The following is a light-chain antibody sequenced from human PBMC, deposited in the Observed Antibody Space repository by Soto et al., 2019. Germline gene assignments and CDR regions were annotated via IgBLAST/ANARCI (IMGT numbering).Light chain of an antibody. J-gene: IGKJ4*01. CDR1: QGIDSY. Sequence: ILLTQAPSSLSASVGDRVTITCRTNQGIDSYFAWYQQRPGKVPQLLIYETSILQSGVSSRFSGSGSGTDFTLTISSLQAEDFATYYCQQTRSYPSTFGGGTKVDIK. V-gene: IGKV1-9*01. CDR3: QQTRSYPST. CDR2: ETS.